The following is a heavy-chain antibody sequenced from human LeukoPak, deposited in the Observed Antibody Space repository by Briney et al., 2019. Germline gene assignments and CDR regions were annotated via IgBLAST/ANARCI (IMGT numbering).Heavy chain of an antibody. Sequence: SETLSLTCTVSGGSISSYYWSWIRQPPGKGLEWIGYIYYSGSTNYNPSLKSRVTISVDTSKNQFSLKLSSVTAADTAVHYCARVYSSSWFGWFDPWGQGTLVTVSS. J-gene: IGHJ5*02. CDR2: IYYSGST. CDR1: GGSISSYY. CDR3: ARVYSSSWFGWFDP. D-gene: IGHD6-13*01. V-gene: IGHV4-59*01.